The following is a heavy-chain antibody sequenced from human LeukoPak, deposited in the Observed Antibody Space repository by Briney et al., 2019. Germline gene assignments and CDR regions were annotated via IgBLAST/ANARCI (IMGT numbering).Heavy chain of an antibody. J-gene: IGHJ3*01. CDR2: TSFTETT. CDR1: GGSISSYI. Sequence: PSETLSLTCAVSGGSISSYIWSWIRQPPGKGLEWIAYTSFTETTNYNPSLKSRVIISLDTSTNQLSLELSSVTAADTALYYCVRHIYGDSAAFDLWGQGTMVTVSS. CDR3: VRHIYGDSAAFDL. D-gene: IGHD4-17*01. V-gene: IGHV4-59*08.